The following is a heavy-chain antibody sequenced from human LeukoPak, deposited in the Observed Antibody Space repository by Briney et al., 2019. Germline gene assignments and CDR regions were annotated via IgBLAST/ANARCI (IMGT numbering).Heavy chain of an antibody. J-gene: IGHJ6*03. CDR3: ARVGYSYGLYYYMDV. Sequence: GGSLRLSCAASGFTFSSYWMSWVRQAPGKGLEWVANIKQDGSEKYYVDSVKGRFTISRDNAKNSLYLQMNSLRAEDTAVYYCARVGYSYGLYYYMDVWGKGTTVTISS. D-gene: IGHD5-18*01. V-gene: IGHV3-7*01. CDR2: IKQDGSEK. CDR1: GFTFSSYW.